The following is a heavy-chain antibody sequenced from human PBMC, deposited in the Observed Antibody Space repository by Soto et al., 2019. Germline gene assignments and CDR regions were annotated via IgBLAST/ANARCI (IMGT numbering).Heavy chain of an antibody. CDR1: GYTVPSYY. CDR2: ISGYNGNT. J-gene: IGHJ4*02. V-gene: IGHV1-18*01. Sequence: DSVKVSSRASGYTVPSYYISWVRQAPGQGLEWMGWISGYNGNTNYAQKLQGRVTMTTDTSTSTAYMELRSLRSDDTAVYYCARDSPPVDYWGQGTLVTVSS. CDR3: ARDSPPVDY.